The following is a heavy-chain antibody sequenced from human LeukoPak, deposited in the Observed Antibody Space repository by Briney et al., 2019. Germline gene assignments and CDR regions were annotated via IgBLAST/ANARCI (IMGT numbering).Heavy chain of an antibody. CDR1: GFTFSNYA. V-gene: IGHV3-23*01. CDR2: ISNSGDT. Sequence: GGSLRLSCAASGFTFSNYAMTWVRQAPGKGLEWVSVISNSGDTYYADSVKGRFTVSRDNSKNTLYLEMNILRAEDTAVYYCAKPPYSSYVVPTVWGQGTLVTVSP. J-gene: IGHJ4*02. CDR3: AKPPYSSYVVPTV. D-gene: IGHD5-12*01.